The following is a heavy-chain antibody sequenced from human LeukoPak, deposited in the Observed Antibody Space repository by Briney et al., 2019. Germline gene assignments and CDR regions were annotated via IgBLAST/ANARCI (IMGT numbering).Heavy chain of an antibody. J-gene: IGHJ6*02. CDR2: ISDSGGST. Sequence: GGSLRLSCVASGFTFSSYGMSWGRQAPGKGLEWVSGISDSGGSTYYADSVKGRFTISRDNSKNTLYLQMNSLRAEDTAVYYCAKGIATTGPYYYVMDAWGQGTTVTVSS. V-gene: IGHV3-23*01. CDR1: GFTFSSYG. D-gene: IGHD6-13*01. CDR3: AKGIATTGPYYYVMDA.